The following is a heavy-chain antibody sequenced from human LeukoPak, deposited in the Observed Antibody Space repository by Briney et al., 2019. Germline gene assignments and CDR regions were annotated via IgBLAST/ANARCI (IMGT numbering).Heavy chain of an antibody. CDR2: INPAGSDT. CDR3: AKDPGYCSGGSCYTPFDY. V-gene: IGHV3-74*01. Sequence: GGSLRPSCAASGFTFSSHWMHWVRQPPGKGLVWVSRINPAGSDTRYADLVKGRFTISRDNAKNTLYLQMNGLRADDTAVYYCAKDPGYCSGGSCYTPFDYWGQGTLVTVSS. CDR1: GFTFSSHW. D-gene: IGHD2-15*01. J-gene: IGHJ4*02.